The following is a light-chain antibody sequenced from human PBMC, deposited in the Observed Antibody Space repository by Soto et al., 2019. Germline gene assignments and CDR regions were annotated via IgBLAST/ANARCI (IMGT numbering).Light chain of an antibody. CDR3: QQYGSSGT. Sequence: EIVLTHSAGTLSLSPREIATRSCRASQSVSNNYLAWYQQKPAQAPRLLIYGASNRATGIPDRFSGSGSGTDFTLTISRLEPEDFAVYYCQQYGSSGTFGQGTKVDI. V-gene: IGKV3-20*01. J-gene: IGKJ1*01. CDR2: GAS. CDR1: QSVSNNY.